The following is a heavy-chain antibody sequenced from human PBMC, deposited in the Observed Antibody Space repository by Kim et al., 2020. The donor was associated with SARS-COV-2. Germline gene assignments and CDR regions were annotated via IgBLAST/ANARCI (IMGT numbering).Heavy chain of an antibody. V-gene: IGHV4-31*02. D-gene: IGHD2-8*01. CDR3: ARFMVYASRDYYYGMDV. J-gene: IGHJ6*02. Sequence: LRSRVTISVDTSKNQFSLKLSSVTAADTAVYYCARFMVYASRDYYYGMDVWGQGTTVTVSS.